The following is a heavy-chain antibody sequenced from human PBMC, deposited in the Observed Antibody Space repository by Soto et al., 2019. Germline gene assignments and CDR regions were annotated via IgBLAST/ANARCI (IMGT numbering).Heavy chain of an antibody. D-gene: IGHD2-2*02. CDR3: ARGEELLYVVDY. V-gene: IGHV4-34*01. Sequence: PSETLSLICAVYGGSFSGYYWSWIRQPPGKGLEWIGEINHSGSTNYNPSLKSRVTISVDTSKNQFSLKLSSVTAADTAVYYCARGEELLYVVDYWGQGTLVTVSS. CDR1: GGSFSGYY. J-gene: IGHJ4*02. CDR2: INHSGST.